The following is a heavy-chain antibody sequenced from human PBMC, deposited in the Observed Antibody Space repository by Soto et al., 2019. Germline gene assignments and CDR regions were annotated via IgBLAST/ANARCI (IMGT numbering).Heavy chain of an antibody. CDR1: GFIFNNYV. CDR3: ARDSHAFDI. Sequence: QVQLVESGGGVVQPGRSLRLSCAASGFIFNNYVMHWVRQAPGEGLEWLAVISYDGSNQYYADAVKGRFIMSRDNSKNTVYLQMNSLRPEDTAVYYCARDSHAFDIWGQGTMVTVSS. CDR2: ISYDGSNQ. J-gene: IGHJ3*02. V-gene: IGHV3-30-3*01.